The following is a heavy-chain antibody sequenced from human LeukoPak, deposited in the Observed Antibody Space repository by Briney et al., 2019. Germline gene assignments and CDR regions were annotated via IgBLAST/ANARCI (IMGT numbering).Heavy chain of an antibody. Sequence: GGSLRLSCAASGFTFSSYAMSWVRQAPGKGLEWVSAISGSGGSTYYADSVKGRFTLSRENSKNTLYLQMNSLRAEDTAVYYCARRRPGYYYDSSGSSAPDFDYWGQGTLVTVSS. D-gene: IGHD3-22*01. CDR1: GFTFSSYA. V-gene: IGHV3-23*01. J-gene: IGHJ4*02. CDR3: ARRRPGYYYDSSGSSAPDFDY. CDR2: ISGSGGST.